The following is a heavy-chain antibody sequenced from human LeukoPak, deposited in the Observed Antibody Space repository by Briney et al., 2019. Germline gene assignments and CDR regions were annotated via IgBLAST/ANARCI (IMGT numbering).Heavy chain of an antibody. J-gene: IGHJ4*02. CDR3: TRDREQQPTYDY. D-gene: IGHD6-13*01. Sequence: PGGSLRLSCAASGFTFSSYWMHWVRQAPGTGLVWVSRINSDGSSISYADSVKARFTISRDNAKDTLYLQMNSLRAEDTAVYYCTRDREQQPTYDYWGQGTLVTVSS. CDR1: GFTFSSYW. CDR2: INSDGSSI. V-gene: IGHV3-74*01.